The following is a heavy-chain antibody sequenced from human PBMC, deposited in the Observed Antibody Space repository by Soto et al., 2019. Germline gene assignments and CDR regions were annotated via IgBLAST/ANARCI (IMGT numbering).Heavy chain of an antibody. J-gene: IGHJ4*02. CDR1: GVSISSNA. CDR3: AKDKPGTTSFDY. Sequence: GVPMRLSNTASGVSISSNAMYCVRQAPGKGLEWVSGIDDRRDTTHYADSVKGRFTISRDTSKNTLYLQLNTLRADDTAVYYCAKDKPGTTSFDYWGQGTLGTVSS. CDR2: IDDRRDTT. D-gene: IGHD1-1*01. V-gene: IGHV3-23*01.